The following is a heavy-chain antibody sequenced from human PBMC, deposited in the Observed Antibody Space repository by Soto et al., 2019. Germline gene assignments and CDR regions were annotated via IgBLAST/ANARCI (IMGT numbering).Heavy chain of an antibody. V-gene: IGHV3-21*01. CDR2: ISSSSSYI. CDR3: ARDRKGGSSSSGGY. Sequence: EVQLVESGGGLVKPGGSLRLSCAASGFTFSSYSMNWVRQAPGKGLEWVSSISSSSSYIYYADSVKGRFTISRDNAKNPLYLQMNSLRAEDTAVYYCARDRKGGSSSSGGYWGQGTLVTVSS. J-gene: IGHJ4*02. CDR1: GFTFSSYS. D-gene: IGHD6-6*01.